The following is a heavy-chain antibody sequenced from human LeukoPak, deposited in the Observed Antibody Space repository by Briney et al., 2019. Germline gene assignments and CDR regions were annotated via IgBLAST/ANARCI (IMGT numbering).Heavy chain of an antibody. V-gene: IGHV1-2*02. D-gene: IGHD2-15*01. J-gene: IGHJ4*02. CDR1: GYTFTGYY. CDR3: AESLGYCSGGSCYSFDY. Sequence: GASVKVSCKASGYTFTGYYMHWVRQAPGQGLEWMGWINPNSGGTYYAQKFQGRVTMTRDTSISTAYMELSRLRSDDTAVYYCAESLGYCSGGSCYSFDYWGQGTLVTVSS. CDR2: INPNSGGT.